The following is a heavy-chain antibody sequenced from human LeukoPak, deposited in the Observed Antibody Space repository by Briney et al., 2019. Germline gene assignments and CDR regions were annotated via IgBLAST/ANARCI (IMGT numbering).Heavy chain of an antibody. CDR3: ASAVGYTTLWDY. CDR2: IDHSGST. D-gene: IGHD2-8*02. CDR1: GVSISSYY. J-gene: IGHJ4*02. Sequence: PSETLSLTCTVSGVSISSYYWNWIRQSPGKGLEWIGYIDHSGSTNYNPSLKGRVTLSVDRSKNQFSLNLSSLTAADTAVYYCASAVGYTTLWDYWGQGTLVTVSS. V-gene: IGHV4-59*01.